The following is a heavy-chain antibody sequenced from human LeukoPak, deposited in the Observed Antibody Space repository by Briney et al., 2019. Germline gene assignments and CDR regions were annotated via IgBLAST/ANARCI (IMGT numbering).Heavy chain of an antibody. V-gene: IGHV3-11*04. CDR1: GFTFSDYY. Sequence: GGSLRLSCAASGFTFSDYYMSWHRQAPGKGLEWVSYISSDSSTIYYADSVKGRFTISRDNAKKSLYLQMNSLRTEDTAVYYCANTEYQRLGTDYWGQGTLVTVSS. J-gene: IGHJ4*02. CDR2: ISSDSSTI. D-gene: IGHD2-2*01. CDR3: ANTEYQRLGTDY.